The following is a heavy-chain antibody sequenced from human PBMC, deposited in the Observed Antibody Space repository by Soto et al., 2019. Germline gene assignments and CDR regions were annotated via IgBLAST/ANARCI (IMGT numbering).Heavy chain of an antibody. D-gene: IGHD3-10*01. Sequence: QAQLVQSGAEVKKPGSSVKVSCKASGGTFSSYAISWVRQAPGQGLEWMGGIIPIFRTVNYAQKFRGTVTITADESTSTAYMELTSLRSEDTAVYYCAAEGVANPGIWGQGTLVTVSS. J-gene: IGHJ4*02. CDR1: GGTFSSYA. CDR2: IIPIFRTV. CDR3: AAEGVANPGI. V-gene: IGHV1-69*01.